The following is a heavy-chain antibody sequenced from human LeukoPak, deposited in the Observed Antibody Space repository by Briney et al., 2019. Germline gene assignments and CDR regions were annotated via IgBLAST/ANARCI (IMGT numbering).Heavy chain of an antibody. CDR1: GYTFTSYG. Sequence: ASVKVSCKASGYTFTSYGISWVRQAPGQGLEWMGWISAYNGNTNYAQKLQGRVTMTTDTSTSTAYMELRSLRSDDTAVYYCARGRPSVGATPYYYYYYMDVWGKGTTVTASS. CDR3: ARGRPSVGATPYYYYYYMDV. J-gene: IGHJ6*03. D-gene: IGHD1-26*01. CDR2: ISAYNGNT. V-gene: IGHV1-18*01.